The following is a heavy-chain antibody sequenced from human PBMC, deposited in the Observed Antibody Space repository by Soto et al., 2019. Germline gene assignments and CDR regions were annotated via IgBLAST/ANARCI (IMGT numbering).Heavy chain of an antibody. D-gene: IGHD5-12*01. CDR3: ARERRDGYNFDY. CDR1: GFTFSSYS. CDR2: ISSSSSYI. V-gene: IGHV3-21*01. J-gene: IGHJ4*02. Sequence: EVQLVESGGGLVKPGGSLRLSCAASGFTFSSYSMNWVRQAPGKGLEWVSSISSSSSYIYYADSVKGRFTISRDNAKNSLYLQMNSLRAEDTAVYYCARERRDGYNFDYWGQGTLVTVSS.